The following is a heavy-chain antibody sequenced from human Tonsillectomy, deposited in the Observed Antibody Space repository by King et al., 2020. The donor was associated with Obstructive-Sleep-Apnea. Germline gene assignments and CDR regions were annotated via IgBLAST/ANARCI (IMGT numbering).Heavy chain of an antibody. J-gene: IGHJ4*02. Sequence: VQLVESGGGLVQPGGSLRLSCAASGFTFSSYAMSWVRQAPGKGLEWVSAVIGSGGSTYYAEPVKGRFTISSANSKNSLYLQMNSLRAEDTAVYYCASSMITFGSNWGQGTLVTVSS. D-gene: IGHD3-16*01. CDR3: ASSMITFGSN. CDR2: VIGSGGST. CDR1: GFTFSSYA. V-gene: IGHV3-23*04.